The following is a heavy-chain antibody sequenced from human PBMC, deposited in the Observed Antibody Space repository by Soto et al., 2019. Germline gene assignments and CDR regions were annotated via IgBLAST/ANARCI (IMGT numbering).Heavy chain of an antibody. J-gene: IGHJ6*02. V-gene: IGHV3-30-3*01. D-gene: IGHD3-10*01. CDR1: GFTFSSYA. Sequence: VQLVESGGGLVQPGGSLRLSCAASGFTFSSYAMHWVRQAPGKGLEWVGVISYDGSNKYYADSVKGRFTISRDNSKNTLYLQMNSLRAEDTAVYYCARDTMVRGVNYYYGMDVWGQGTTVTVSS. CDR3: ARDTMVRGVNYYYGMDV. CDR2: ISYDGSNK.